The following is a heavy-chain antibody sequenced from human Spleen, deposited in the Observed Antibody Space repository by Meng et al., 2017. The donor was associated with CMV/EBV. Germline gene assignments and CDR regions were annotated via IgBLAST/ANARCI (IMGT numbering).Heavy chain of an antibody. CDR2: IYYSGST. D-gene: IGHD6-13*01. Sequence: SETLSLTCTVSGGSISSSSYYWGWIRQPPGKGLEWIGYIYYSGSTNYNPSLKSRVTISVDTSKNQFSLKLSSVTAADTAVYYCARVARRAAGTRYYFDYWGQGTLVTVSS. CDR1: GGSISSSSYY. V-gene: IGHV4-61*05. CDR3: ARVARRAAGTRYYFDY. J-gene: IGHJ4*02.